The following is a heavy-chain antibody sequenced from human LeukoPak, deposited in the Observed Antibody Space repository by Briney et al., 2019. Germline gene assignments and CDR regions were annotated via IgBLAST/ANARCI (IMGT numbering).Heavy chain of an antibody. D-gene: IGHD3-22*01. V-gene: IGHV4-31*03. CDR3: ARDYYYDSSGHQYFDY. J-gene: IGHJ4*02. Sequence: SETLSPTCTVSGGSISSGGYYWSWIRQHPGKGLEWIGYIYYSGSTYYNPSLKSRVTISVDTSKNQFSLKLSSVTAADTAVYYCARDYYYDSSGHQYFDYWGQGTLVTVSS. CDR1: GGSISSGGYY. CDR2: IYYSGST.